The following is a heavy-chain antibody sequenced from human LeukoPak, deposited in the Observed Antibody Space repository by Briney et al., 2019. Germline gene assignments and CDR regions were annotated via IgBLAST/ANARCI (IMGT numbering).Heavy chain of an antibody. CDR1: GYTLSNFD. CDR2: MTPNSGNT. J-gene: IGHJ4*02. V-gene: IGHV1-8*01. Sequence: ASVRVSCKASGYTLSNFDVHWVRQAPGQGLEWMGWMTPNSGNTGYAQKFQGRVTMTSDTSTSTVYMDQSSLRSEDTAVFYCARGSALASFPYFDFWGQGTLVTVSS. D-gene: IGHD6-19*01. CDR3: ARGSALASFPYFDF.